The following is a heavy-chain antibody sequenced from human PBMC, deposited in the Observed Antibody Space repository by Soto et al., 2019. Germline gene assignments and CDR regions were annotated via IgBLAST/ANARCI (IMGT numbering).Heavy chain of an antibody. V-gene: IGHV4-34*01. J-gene: IGHJ5*02. CDR3: DRKYDFWSGPRWFDP. CDR2: INHSGST. CDR1: GGSFSGYY. Sequence: SETLSLTCAVYGGSFSGYYWSWIRQPPGKGLEWIGEINHSGSTNYNPSLKSRVTISVDTSKNQFSLKLSSVTAADTAVYYCDRKYDFWSGPRWFDPWGQGTSVTVSS. D-gene: IGHD3-3*01.